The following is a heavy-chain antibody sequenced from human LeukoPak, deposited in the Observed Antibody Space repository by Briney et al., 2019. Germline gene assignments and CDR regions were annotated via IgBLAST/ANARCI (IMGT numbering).Heavy chain of an antibody. CDR2: IYSGGST. V-gene: IGHV3-66*04. CDR1: GFTVSSNY. J-gene: IGHJ4*02. D-gene: IGHD2-2*01. Sequence: GGSLRLSCAASGFTVSSNYMNWVRQAPGKGLEWVSVIYSGGSTYYADSVKGRVTISRDNSKSTLYLQMNGLTAEDTALYYCARRLVTAGITDFFDSWGQGTLVSVSS. CDR3: ARRLVTAGITDFFDS.